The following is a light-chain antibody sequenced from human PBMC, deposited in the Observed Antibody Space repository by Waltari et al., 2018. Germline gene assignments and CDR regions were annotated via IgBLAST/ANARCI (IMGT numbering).Light chain of an antibody. CDR3: QQYYSTPPA. CDR2: WAS. CDR1: QSVLYSSKNKNY. V-gene: IGKV4-1*01. Sequence: DIVMTQSPDSLAVSLGERATINCKSSQSVLYSSKNKNYLAWYQQKPGQPPKLLIYWASTRESGVPDRFSGSGSGTDFTLTISSLQAEDVAVYYCQQYYSTPPAFGGGTKVGIK. J-gene: IGKJ4*01.